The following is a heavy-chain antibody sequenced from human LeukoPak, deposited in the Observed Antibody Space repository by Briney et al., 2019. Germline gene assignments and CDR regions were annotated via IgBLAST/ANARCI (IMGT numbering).Heavy chain of an antibody. D-gene: IGHD2-21*02. J-gene: IGHJ4*02. V-gene: IGHV1-24*01. CDR3: ARVHSCGGDCYSHDY. CDR1: GYTLTELS. CDR2: FDPEDGET. Sequence: ASVKVSCKVSGYTLTELSMHWVRQAPGKGLEWMGGFDPEDGETIYAQKFQGRVTITADESTSTAYMELSSLRSEDTAVYYCARVHSCGGDCYSHDYWGQGTLVTVSS.